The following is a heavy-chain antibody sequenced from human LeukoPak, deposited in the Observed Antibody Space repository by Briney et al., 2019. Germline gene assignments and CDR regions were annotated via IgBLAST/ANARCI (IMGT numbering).Heavy chain of an antibody. Sequence: GGSLRLSCAGSQFTFSSYGMHWVRQAPGKGLEWVAVIWYDGSKQYYADSVKGRFTISRDNAKNSLYLQMNSLRAEDTAVYYCARDSGDRGFFDYWGQGTLVTVSS. CDR1: QFTFSSYG. CDR2: IWYDGSKQ. CDR3: ARDSGDRGFFDY. D-gene: IGHD3-10*01. J-gene: IGHJ4*02. V-gene: IGHV3-33*01.